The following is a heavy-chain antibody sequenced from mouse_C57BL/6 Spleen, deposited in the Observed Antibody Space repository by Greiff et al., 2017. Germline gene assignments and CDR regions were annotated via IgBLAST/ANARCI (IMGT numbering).Heavy chain of an antibody. D-gene: IGHD4-1*01. CDR2: IHPNSGST. V-gene: IGHV1-64*01. Sequence: VQLQQSGAELVKPGASVKLSCKASGYTFTSYWMHWVKQRPGQGLEWIGMIHPNSGSTNYNEKFKSKATLTVDKSSSTAYMQRSSLTSEDSAVYYCARGGWDIYFDYWGQGTTLTVSS. CDR1: GYTFTSYW. J-gene: IGHJ2*01. CDR3: ARGGWDIYFDY.